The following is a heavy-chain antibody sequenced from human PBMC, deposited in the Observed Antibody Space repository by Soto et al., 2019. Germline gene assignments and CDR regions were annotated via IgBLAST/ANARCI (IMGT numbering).Heavy chain of an antibody. V-gene: IGHV3-30*18. CDR2: ISYDGGNK. D-gene: IGHD3-3*01. J-gene: IGHJ6*02. CDR1: GFTFRSYG. Sequence: QVQLVESGGGVVQPGRSLRLSCAASGFTFRSYGMHWVRQAPGKGLEWVAVISYDGGNKYYADSVKGRFTISRDNSKNTLFLQVNSLRAEDTAMYYCAKGRDFDFWNGNGMDVWGQGTTVTVSS. CDR3: AKGRDFDFWNGNGMDV.